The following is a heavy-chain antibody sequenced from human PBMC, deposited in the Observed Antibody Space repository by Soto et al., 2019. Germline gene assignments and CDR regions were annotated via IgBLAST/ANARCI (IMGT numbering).Heavy chain of an antibody. D-gene: IGHD2-21*02. CDR3: ARDPRLYCVGDCYSSNWFDP. J-gene: IGHJ5*02. V-gene: IGHV1-46*01. CDR1: GYTFTSYY. CDR2: INPSGGST. Sequence: ASVKVSCKASGYTFTSYYMHWVRQAPGQGLEWMGIINPSGGSTSYAQKFQGGVTMTRDTSTSTVYMELSSLRSEDTAVYYCARDPRLYCVGDCYSSNWFDPWGQGTLVTLSS.